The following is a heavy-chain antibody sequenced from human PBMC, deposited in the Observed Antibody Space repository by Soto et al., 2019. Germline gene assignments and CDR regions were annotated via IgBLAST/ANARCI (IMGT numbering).Heavy chain of an antibody. CDR2: IKKDGSEK. D-gene: IGHD4-17*01. J-gene: IGHJ4*02. CDR3: ARDNPVYADTGRLDY. CDR1: GFTFNNLW. V-gene: IGHV3-7*01. Sequence: GGSLRLSCAASGFTFNNLWMSWVRQAPGKGLEWVANIKKDGSEKFYVGSVKGRSTISRDNAQNSLYLQMNSLRVEDTAVYFCARDNPVYADTGRLDYWGQGALVTVSS.